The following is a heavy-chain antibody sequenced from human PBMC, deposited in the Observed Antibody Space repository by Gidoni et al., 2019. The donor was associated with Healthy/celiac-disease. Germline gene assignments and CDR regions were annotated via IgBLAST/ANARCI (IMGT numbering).Heavy chain of an antibody. D-gene: IGHD6-13*01. V-gene: IGHV4-4*07. J-gene: IGHJ3*02. Sequence: QVQLQESGPGLVKPSETLSLTCTVSGGSISSYYWRWIRQPAGKGLEWIGRIYTSGSTNYNPSLKSRVTMSVDTSKNQFSLKLSSVTAADTAVYYCARHRRAWYSSITVDGAFDIWGQGTMVTVSS. CDR2: IYTSGST. CDR3: ARHRRAWYSSITVDGAFDI. CDR1: GGSISSYY.